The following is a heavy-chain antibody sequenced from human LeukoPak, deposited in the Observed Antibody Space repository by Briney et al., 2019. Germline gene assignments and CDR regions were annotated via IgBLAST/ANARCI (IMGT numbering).Heavy chain of an antibody. J-gene: IGHJ4*02. CDR3: ATAAYDSGSYIVNHDY. Sequence: GGSLRLSCAASGFALSSHWMTWVRQAPGQGLEWVSVIYRDDTTYYADSVKGRFTISRDNSKNTLYLQMSSLRAEDTAVYYCATAAYDSGSYIVNHDYWGQGTLVTVSS. CDR1: GFALSSHW. D-gene: IGHD3-22*01. V-gene: IGHV3-53*01. CDR2: IYRDDTT.